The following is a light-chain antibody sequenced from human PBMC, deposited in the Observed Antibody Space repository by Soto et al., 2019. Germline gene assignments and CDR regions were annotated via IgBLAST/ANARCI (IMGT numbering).Light chain of an antibody. CDR3: KQSYSTSWT. V-gene: IGKV1-39*01. CDR2: GAS. J-gene: IGKJ1*01. Sequence: DIQMTQSPSSLSASVGDRVTITCRASQSISTYLNGYQQKPGKAPKLLIYGASSVQSGVPSGLSGTGSGTDFTLTISSLQPEDFATYYCKQSYSTSWTVGQGTKVELK. CDR1: QSISTY.